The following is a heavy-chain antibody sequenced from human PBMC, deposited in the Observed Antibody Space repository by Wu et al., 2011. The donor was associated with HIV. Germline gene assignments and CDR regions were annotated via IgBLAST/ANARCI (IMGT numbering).Heavy chain of an antibody. CDR3: ARDGSSAQLDLYYNHMDV. D-gene: IGHD6-6*01. CDR2: ISAYNGDT. V-gene: IGHV1-18*01. Sequence: QVQLVQSGAEVKKPGASVKVSCKASGYTFTNYAIHWVRQAPGQGLEWMGWISAYNGDTNYARKLQDRVTMTTDTSTSTAYMELRSLRSDDTAVYYCARDGSSAQLDLYYNHMDVWAKGPRSPSP. J-gene: IGHJ6*03. CDR1: GYTFTNYA.